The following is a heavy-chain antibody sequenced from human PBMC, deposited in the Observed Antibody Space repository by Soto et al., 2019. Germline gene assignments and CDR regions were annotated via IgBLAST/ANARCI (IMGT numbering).Heavy chain of an antibody. CDR3: AREGDYYDSSGYSLPQGYYGMDV. V-gene: IGHV1-46*01. D-gene: IGHD3-22*01. CDR2: INPSGGST. J-gene: IGHJ6*02. CDR1: GYTFTSYY. Sequence: ASVKVSCKASGYTFTSYYMHWVRQAPGQGLEWMGIINPSGGSTSYAQKFQGRVTMTRDTSTSTVYMELSSLRSEDTAVYYCAREGDYYDSSGYSLPQGYYGMDVWGQGTTVTVSS.